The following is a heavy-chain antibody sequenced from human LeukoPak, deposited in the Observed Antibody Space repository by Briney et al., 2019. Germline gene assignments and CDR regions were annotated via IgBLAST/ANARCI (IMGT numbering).Heavy chain of an antibody. J-gene: IGHJ4*02. CDR3: ARVACSGGSCYYFDY. Sequence: SETLSLTCSVSGGSISNYYWSWIRQPAGKGLECIGRIYSSGSTDYNPSLKSRVTMSVDTSKNQFSLKLSSVTAADSAVYYCARVACSGGSCYYFDYWGQGTLVTVSS. D-gene: IGHD2-15*01. CDR1: GGSISNYY. CDR2: IYSSGST. V-gene: IGHV4-4*07.